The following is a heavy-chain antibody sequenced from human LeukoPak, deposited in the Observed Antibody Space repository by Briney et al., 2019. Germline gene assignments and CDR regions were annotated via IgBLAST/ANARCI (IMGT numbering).Heavy chain of an antibody. Sequence: GGSLRLSCAASGFTFDDYAMHWVRQAPGKGLEWVSGISWNSGSIGYADSVKGRFTISRDNAKNSLFLQMNSLRAEDTALYYCAKSRTAMISDDAFDIWGQGTMVTVSS. CDR2: ISWNSGSI. D-gene: IGHD5-18*01. CDR1: GFTFDDYA. CDR3: AKSRTAMISDDAFDI. V-gene: IGHV3-9*01. J-gene: IGHJ3*02.